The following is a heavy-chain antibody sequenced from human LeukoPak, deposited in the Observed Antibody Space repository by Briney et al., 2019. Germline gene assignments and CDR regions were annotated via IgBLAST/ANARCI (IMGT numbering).Heavy chain of an antibody. CDR1: GGSFSGYY. CDR3: ANYDFWSGYFDY. V-gene: IGHV4-34*01. CDR2: INHSGST. J-gene: IGHJ4*02. D-gene: IGHD3-3*01. Sequence: PSETLSLTCAVYGGSFSGYYWSWIRQSPGKGLEWIGEINHSGSTNYNPSLKSRVTISVDTSKNQFSLKLSSVTAADTAVYYCANYDFWSGYFDYWGQGTLVTVSS.